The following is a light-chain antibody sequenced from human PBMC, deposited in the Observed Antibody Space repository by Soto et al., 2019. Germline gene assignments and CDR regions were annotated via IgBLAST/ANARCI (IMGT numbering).Light chain of an antibody. V-gene: IGKV1-5*01. CDR2: DAS. CDR1: QSISSW. CDR3: QQYNSYPYT. Sequence: DIQMTQSPSTLSASVGDRGTITCRASQSISSWLAWYQQKPGKAPKLLIYDASSLESGVPSRFSGSGSGTEFTITISSLQPDDFATYYCQQYNSYPYTFGQGTKLEIK. J-gene: IGKJ2*01.